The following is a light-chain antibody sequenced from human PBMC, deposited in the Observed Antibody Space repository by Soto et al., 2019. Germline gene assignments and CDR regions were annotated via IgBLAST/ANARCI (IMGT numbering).Light chain of an antibody. CDR3: HQYVSNSQT. V-gene: IGKV1-5*03. CDR2: KAS. J-gene: IGKJ2*01. Sequence: DIQMTQSPSTLSASVGDRVTITCRASQIIGPYLAWYQQKPGKAPNLLIYKASILESGVPSRFSGGASGTDFTLTISSLQPDDFATYYCHQYVSNSQTFGQGTKVESK. CDR1: QIIGPY.